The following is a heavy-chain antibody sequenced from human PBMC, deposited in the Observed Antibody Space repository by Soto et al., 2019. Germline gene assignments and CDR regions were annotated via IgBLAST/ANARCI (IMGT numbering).Heavy chain of an antibody. J-gene: IGHJ1*01. D-gene: IGHD6-19*01. Sequence: GVSLRLSCAASGFTFSSYAMSWVRQAPGKGLEWVSAISGSGGSTYYADSVKGRFTISRDNSKNTLYLQMNSLRAEDTAVYYCAKDRGSSGLAEYFQHWGQGTLVTVSS. V-gene: IGHV3-23*01. CDR2: ISGSGGST. CDR1: GFTFSSYA. CDR3: AKDRGSSGLAEYFQH.